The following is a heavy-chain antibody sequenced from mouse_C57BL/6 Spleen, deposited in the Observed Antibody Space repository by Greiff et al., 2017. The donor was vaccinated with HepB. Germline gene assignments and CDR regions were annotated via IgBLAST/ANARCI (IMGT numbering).Heavy chain of an antibody. CDR3: AKDYGSSSSMDY. Sequence: DVKLVESGGDLVKPGGSLKLSCAASGFTFSSYGMSWVRQTPDKRLEWVATISSGGSYTYYPDSVKGRFTISRDNAKNTLYLQMSSLKSEDTAMYYCAKDYGSSSSMDYWGQGTSVTVSS. CDR1: GFTFSSYG. D-gene: IGHD1-1*01. J-gene: IGHJ4*01. V-gene: IGHV5-6*02. CDR2: ISSGGSYT.